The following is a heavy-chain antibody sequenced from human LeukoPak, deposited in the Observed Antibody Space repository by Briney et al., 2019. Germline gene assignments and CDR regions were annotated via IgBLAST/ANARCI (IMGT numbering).Heavy chain of an antibody. CDR3: AARGTYYDFWSGYPRSGY. V-gene: IGHV3-21*01. CDR1: GFTFSSYS. Sequence: PGGSLRLSCAASGFTFSSYSMNWVRQAPGKGLEWVSSISSSSSYIYYAGSVKGRFTISRDNAKNTLYLQMNSLRAEDTAVYYCAARGTYYDFWSGYPRSGYWGQGTLVTVSS. D-gene: IGHD3-3*01. J-gene: IGHJ4*02. CDR2: ISSSSSYI.